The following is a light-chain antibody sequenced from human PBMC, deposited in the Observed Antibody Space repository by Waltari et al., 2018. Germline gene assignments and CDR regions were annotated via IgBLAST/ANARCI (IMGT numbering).Light chain of an antibody. Sequence: QSALTQPASVSGSPGQSITISCTGTSSDVGGYNYASWYQHHPGKAPKLIIYGVSKRPSGVSNRFSGSKSGNTASLTISGLQAEDEADYYCSSYTSSTTWVFGGGTKLTVL. CDR2: GVS. CDR3: SSYTSSTTWV. J-gene: IGLJ3*02. V-gene: IGLV2-14*03. CDR1: SSDVGGYNY.